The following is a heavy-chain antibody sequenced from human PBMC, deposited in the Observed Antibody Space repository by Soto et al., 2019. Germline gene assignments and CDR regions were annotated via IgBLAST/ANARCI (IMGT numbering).Heavy chain of an antibody. V-gene: IGHV1-69*12. Sequence: QVQLVQSGAEVKKPGSSVKVSCKASGGTFSSYAISWVRQAPGQGLEWMGGIIPIFGTANYAQKFQGRVTISAAESTSTAYMELSSLRSEDTAVYYCARDYYDRDGRKCYDYWGQGTLVTVSS. CDR1: GGTFSSYA. CDR3: ARDYYDRDGRKCYDY. D-gene: IGHD3-22*01. CDR2: IIPIFGTA. J-gene: IGHJ4*02.